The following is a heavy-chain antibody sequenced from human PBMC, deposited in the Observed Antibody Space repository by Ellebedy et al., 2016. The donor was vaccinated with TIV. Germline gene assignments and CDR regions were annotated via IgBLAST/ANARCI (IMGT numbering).Heavy chain of an antibody. CDR3: ARYRVNRFDY. Sequence: ASVKVSCKASGGTFSSYAISWVRQAPGQGLEWMGGIIPIFGTANYAQKFQGRVTITADESTSTAYMELRSLRSDDTAVYYCARYRVNRFDYWGQGTLVTVSA. D-gene: IGHD1-26*01. CDR2: IIPIFGTA. V-gene: IGHV1-69*13. CDR1: GGTFSSYA. J-gene: IGHJ4*01.